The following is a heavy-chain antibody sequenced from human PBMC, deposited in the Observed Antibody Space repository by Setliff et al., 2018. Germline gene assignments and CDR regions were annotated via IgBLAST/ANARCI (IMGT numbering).Heavy chain of an antibody. J-gene: IGHJ4*02. CDR2: ITDSGSI. V-gene: IGHV3-23*01. CDR1: DFTFSNSA. D-gene: IGHD5-18*01. Sequence: PGESLKISCVGSDFTFSNSAMSWVRQAPGKGLEWVSTITDSGSIYYADSVKGRFTVSRDNSKNTLYLQMDRLRAEDTATYFCVRDIGYRYGKGDYWGQGTLVTVSS. CDR3: VRDIGYRYGKGDY.